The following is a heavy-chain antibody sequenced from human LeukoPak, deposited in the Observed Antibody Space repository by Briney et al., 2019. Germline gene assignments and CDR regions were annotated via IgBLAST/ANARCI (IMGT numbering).Heavy chain of an antibody. V-gene: IGHV4-38-2*02. Sequence: SETLSLTCTVSGYSISSGYYWGWIRQPPGKGLEWVRSIYHSGSTYYNPSLKSRVTISVDTSKNQFSLKLSSVTAADTAVYYCARRRSTMIVVVTPSYFDYWGQGTLVTVSS. J-gene: IGHJ4*02. CDR2: IYHSGST. D-gene: IGHD3-22*01. CDR3: ARRRSTMIVVVTPSYFDY. CDR1: GYSISSGYY.